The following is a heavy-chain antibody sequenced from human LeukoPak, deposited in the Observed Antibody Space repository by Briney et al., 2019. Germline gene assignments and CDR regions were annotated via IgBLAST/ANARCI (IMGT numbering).Heavy chain of an antibody. D-gene: IGHD5-12*01. J-gene: IGHJ4*02. CDR1: GGSISYYY. V-gene: IGHV4-59*01. CDR2: ISDGESP. Sequence: SETLSLTCSVSGGSISYYYWSWIRQFPGKGLEWIGYISDGESPDYNPSLQSRVTIYVDSSKNQFFLNLTSVTAADTAVYYCARHAENGYDRFDHWGQGTLVTVSS. CDR3: ARHAENGYDRFDH.